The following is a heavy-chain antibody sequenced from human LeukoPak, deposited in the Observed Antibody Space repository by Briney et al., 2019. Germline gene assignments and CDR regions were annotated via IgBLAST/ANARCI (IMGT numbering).Heavy chain of an antibody. D-gene: IGHD3-22*01. Sequence: VASVKVSCKASGYTFTGYYLHWVRQAPGQGLEWMGWINPNSGGTNYAQKFQGRVTMTRDTSISTAYMELSRLRSDDTAVYYCARDGYYYDSSGYYYEGYYYYMDVWGKGTTVTVSS. CDR3: ARDGYYYDSSGYYYEGYYYYMDV. J-gene: IGHJ6*03. CDR1: GYTFTGYY. V-gene: IGHV1-2*02. CDR2: INPNSGGT.